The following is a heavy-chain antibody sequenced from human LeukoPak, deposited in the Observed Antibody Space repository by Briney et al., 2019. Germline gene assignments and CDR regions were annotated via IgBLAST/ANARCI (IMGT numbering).Heavy chain of an antibody. CDR1: GFTFSSYA. J-gene: IGHJ4*02. D-gene: IGHD1-26*01. CDR2: ISGSGGST. V-gene: IGHV3-23*01. CDR3: AKAEWELLLLNY. Sequence: GGSLRLSCAASGFTFSSYAMSWVRQAPGKGLEWVSAISGSGGSTYYADSGKGRFTISRDNSKNTLYLQMNSLRAEDTAVYYCAKAEWELLLLNYWGQGTLVTVSS.